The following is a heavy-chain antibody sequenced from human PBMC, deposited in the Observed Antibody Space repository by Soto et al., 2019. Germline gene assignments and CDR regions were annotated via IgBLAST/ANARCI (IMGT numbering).Heavy chain of an antibody. CDR3: ARDFGSWPTYYYSGMDV. D-gene: IGHD6-13*01. V-gene: IGHV1-3*01. CDR2: INAGNGNT. Sequence: GASVKVSCKASGYTFTSYAMHWVRQAPGQRLEWMGWINAGNGNTKYSQKFQGRVTITRDTSASTAYMELSSLRSEDTAVYYCARDFGSWPTYYYSGMDVWGQGTTVTVSS. CDR1: GYTFTSYA. J-gene: IGHJ6*02.